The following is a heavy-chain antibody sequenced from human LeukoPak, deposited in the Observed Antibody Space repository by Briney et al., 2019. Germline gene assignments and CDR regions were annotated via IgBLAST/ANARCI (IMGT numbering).Heavy chain of an antibody. D-gene: IGHD1-26*01. CDR3: ATSARGRASGSFYGY. J-gene: IGHJ4*02. CDR2: ISAYNGNT. V-gene: IGHV1-18*01. CDR1: GYTFTSYG. Sequence: LWASVKVSCKASGYTFTSYGISWVRQAPGQGLEWMGWISAYNGNTNYAQKLQGRVTLTTDTSTSTAYMELRSLRSDDTAVYYCATSARGRASGSFYGYWGQGTLVTVSA.